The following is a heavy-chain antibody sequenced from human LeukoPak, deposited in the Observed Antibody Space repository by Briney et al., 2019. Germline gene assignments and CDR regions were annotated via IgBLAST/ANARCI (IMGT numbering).Heavy chain of an antibody. Sequence: SVTVSCKASGGTFSSYAISWVRQAPGQGLEWMGGIIPIFGTANYARKFQGRVTITADKSTSTAYMELSSLRSEDTAVYYCARAVTMVRGVIMDYYYGMDVWGKGTTVTVSS. V-gene: IGHV1-69*06. CDR3: ARAVTMVRGVIMDYYYGMDV. D-gene: IGHD3-10*01. CDR2: IIPIFGTA. CDR1: GGTFSSYA. J-gene: IGHJ6*04.